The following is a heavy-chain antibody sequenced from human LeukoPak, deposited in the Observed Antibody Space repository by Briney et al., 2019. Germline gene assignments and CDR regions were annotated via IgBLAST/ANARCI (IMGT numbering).Heavy chain of an antibody. CDR1: GY. CDR2: IMPLFGTA. Sequence: SVKVSCKTSGYMHWVRQAPGQGLEWLGGIMPLFGTAGYAQKFQGRVTITKDESTRTVYLELTSLTSDDTAVYYCARDVHGDYGSGWFDPWGQGTLVSVSS. J-gene: IGHJ5*02. CDR3: ARDVHGDYGSGWFDP. D-gene: IGHD4-17*01. V-gene: IGHV1-69*05.